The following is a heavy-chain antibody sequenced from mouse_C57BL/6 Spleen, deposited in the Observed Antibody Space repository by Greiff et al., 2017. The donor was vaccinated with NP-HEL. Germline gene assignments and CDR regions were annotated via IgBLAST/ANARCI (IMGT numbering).Heavy chain of an antibody. D-gene: IGHD2-1*01. V-gene: IGHV1-82*01. J-gene: IGHJ4*01. CDR1: GYAFSSSW. CDR3: ARFYYGNYFYAMDY. Sequence: QVQLQQSGPELVKPGASVKISCKASGYAFSSSWMNWVKQRPGKGLEWIGRIYPGDGDTNYNGKFKGKATLTADKSSSTAYMQLSSLTSEDSAVYFCARFYYGNYFYAMDYWGQGTSVTVSS. CDR2: IYPGDGDT.